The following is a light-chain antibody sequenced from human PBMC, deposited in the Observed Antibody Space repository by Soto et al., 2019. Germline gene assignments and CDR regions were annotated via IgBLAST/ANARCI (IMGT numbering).Light chain of an antibody. CDR3: CSFAGRYTWV. J-gene: IGLJ3*02. Sequence: QSALTQPRSVSGSPGQSVTISCTGTSSDVGGYNYVSWYQQHPGKAPKLMIYDVSKRPSGVPDRFSGSKSGNTASLTISGLQAEDEAEYYCCSFAGRYTWVFGGGTQLTVL. V-gene: IGLV2-11*01. CDR1: SSDVGGYNY. CDR2: DVS.